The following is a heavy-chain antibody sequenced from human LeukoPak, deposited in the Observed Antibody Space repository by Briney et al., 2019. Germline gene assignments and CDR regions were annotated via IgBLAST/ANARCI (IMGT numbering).Heavy chain of an antibody. V-gene: IGHV4-59*08. J-gene: IGHJ4*02. D-gene: IGHD1-7*01. CDR3: ARGNYLTYDF. Sequence: SETLSLTCTVAGGSIRNNYWSWIRQPPGKGLEWIGYVYHSGTTTYNPSLKSRVIISIDTSKNQFSLNLTSVTAADTATYYCARGNYLTYDFWGQGTLVSVSS. CDR2: VYHSGTT. CDR1: GGSIRNNY.